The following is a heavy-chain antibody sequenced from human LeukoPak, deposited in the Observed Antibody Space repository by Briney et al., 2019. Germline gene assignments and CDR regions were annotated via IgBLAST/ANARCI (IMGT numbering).Heavy chain of an antibody. CDR3: ARGRGSYSRDY. Sequence: GGSLRLSCAASGFTFSSYWMSWVRQAPGKGLEWVANIKQDGTEEYYVDSVKGRFTISRDNAKNSLYLQMSSLRAEDTAVYYCARGRGSYSRDYWGQGILVTVSS. D-gene: IGHD3-16*01. CDR1: GFTFSSYW. J-gene: IGHJ4*02. V-gene: IGHV3-7*01. CDR2: IKQDGTEE.